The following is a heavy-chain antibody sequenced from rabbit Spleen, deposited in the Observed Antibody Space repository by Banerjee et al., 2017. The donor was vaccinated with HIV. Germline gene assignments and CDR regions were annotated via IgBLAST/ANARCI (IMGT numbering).Heavy chain of an antibody. Sequence: QEQLVESGGGLVQPEGSLTLTCTASGFSFSSSAWICWVRQAPGKGLNYIGCIYTGSSVGTYYASWVNGRFSVSRENTQNTVSLQLNSLTAADTATYFCARGGGLWGPGTLVTVS. J-gene: IGHJ4*01. CDR2: IYTGSSVGT. CDR1: GFSFSSSAW. CDR3: ARGGGL. V-gene: IGHV1S45*01.